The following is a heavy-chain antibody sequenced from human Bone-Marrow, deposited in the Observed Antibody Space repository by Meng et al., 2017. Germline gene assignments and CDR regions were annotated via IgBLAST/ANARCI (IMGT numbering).Heavy chain of an antibody. D-gene: IGHD3-16*01. CDR2: IHSDGGDK. Sequence: GESLKISCVASGFSFTSYHMTWVRQAPGKGLEWVANIHSDGGDKAYAGSVKGRFTISRDNSQNSLYLQMNSLRVEDTAVYYCVRDHLEKGAAFDVWGQGTMVTVSS. CDR1: GFSFTSYH. CDR3: VRDHLEKGAAFDV. J-gene: IGHJ3*01. V-gene: IGHV3-7*01.